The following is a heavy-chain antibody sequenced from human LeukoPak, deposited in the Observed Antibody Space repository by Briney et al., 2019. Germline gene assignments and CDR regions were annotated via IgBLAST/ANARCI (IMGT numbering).Heavy chain of an antibody. V-gene: IGHV3-23*01. J-gene: IGHJ4*02. CDR1: GGSFSGYY. CDR2: ISGSGGST. CDR3: AKSTGHWVVGAHDY. Sequence: PSETLSLTCAVYGGSFSGYYWSWVRQAPGKGLEWVSAISGSGGSTYYADSVKGRFTISRDNSKNTLYLQMNSLRAEDTAVYYCAKSTGHWVVGAHDYWGQGTLVTVSS. D-gene: IGHD2-15*01.